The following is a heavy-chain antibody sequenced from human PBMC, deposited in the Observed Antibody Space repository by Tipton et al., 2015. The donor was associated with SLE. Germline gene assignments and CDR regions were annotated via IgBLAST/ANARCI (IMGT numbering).Heavy chain of an antibody. J-gene: IGHJ6*03. CDR3: ARGGTFCSGPTCYNYMDV. D-gene: IGHD3-3*01. CDR1: GGTFSSYD. V-gene: IGHV1-69*01. Sequence: QLVQSGAEVREPGSSVKVSCKASGGTFSSYDLSWVRQAPGHGLQWLGGIIPFLGTSKYAQNFQGRLTITSDESTSTAYMELSRLRTDDTAVYYCARGGTFCSGPTCYNYMDVWGRGTTVTVSS. CDR2: IIPFLGTS.